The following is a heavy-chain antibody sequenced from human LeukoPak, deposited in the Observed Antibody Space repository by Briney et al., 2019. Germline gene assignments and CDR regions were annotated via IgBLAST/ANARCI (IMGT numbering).Heavy chain of an antibody. CDR1: GYTFTGYY. V-gene: IGHV1-2*02. D-gene: IGHD3-22*01. CDR3: ACRGYYYDSSGFHLNY. J-gene: IGHJ4*02. Sequence: ASVKVSCKASGYTFTGYYTHWVRQAPGQGLEWMGWINPNSGGTNYAQKFQGRVTMTRDTSISTAYMELSRLRSDDTAVYYCACRGYYYDSSGFHLNYWGQGTLVTVSS. CDR2: INPNSGGT.